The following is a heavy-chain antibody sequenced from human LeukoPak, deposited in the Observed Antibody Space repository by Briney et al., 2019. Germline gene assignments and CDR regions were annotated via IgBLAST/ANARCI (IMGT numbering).Heavy chain of an antibody. J-gene: IGHJ4*02. CDR3: ARHSTFFGVVIIKGRVRGPFDY. Sequence: SETLSLTCAVYGGSFSTYSWSWIRQPPGKGLEWIGDINYSGNTNYNPSFKSRVIASIDTSKDQFSLKLNSVTAGDTAVYYCARHSTFFGVVIIKGRVRGPFDYWGQGTLVTVSS. CDR2: INYSGNT. CDR1: GGSFSTYS. V-gene: IGHV4-34*01. D-gene: IGHD3-3*01.